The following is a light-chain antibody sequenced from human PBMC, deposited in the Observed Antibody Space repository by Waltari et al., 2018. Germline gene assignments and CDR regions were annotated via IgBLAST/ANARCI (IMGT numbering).Light chain of an antibody. Sequence: DIQMTQSPSSLSTSVGDRVNISCQASSDIAKNLNWYQQKPGKAPELLISLASNFETGVPSRFSGSGSGTDFTFTISTLQPEDVATYYCQQHDRQPYTFGQGTEL. CDR2: LAS. J-gene: IGKJ2*01. CDR1: SDIAKN. V-gene: IGKV1-33*01. CDR3: QQHDRQPYT.